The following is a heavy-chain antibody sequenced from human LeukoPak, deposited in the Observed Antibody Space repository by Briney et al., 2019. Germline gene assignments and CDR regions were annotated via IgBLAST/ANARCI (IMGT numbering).Heavy chain of an antibody. CDR2: IAYDGSNK. CDR3: ARGAYASSWLNFDY. D-gene: IGHD6-13*01. CDR1: GFTFRSYA. Sequence: GGSLRLSCAASGFTFRSYAMHWVRQAPGKGLEWVAVIAYDGSNKYYVDSGKGRFTISRDNSKNTLYLQMNSLRAEDTAVYCCARGAYASSWLNFDYWGQGTLVTVSS. V-gene: IGHV3-30*03. J-gene: IGHJ4*02.